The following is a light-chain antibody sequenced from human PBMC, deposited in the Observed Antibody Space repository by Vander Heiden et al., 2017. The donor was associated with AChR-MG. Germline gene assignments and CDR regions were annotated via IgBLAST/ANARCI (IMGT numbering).Light chain of an antibody. V-gene: IGKV1-39*01. CDR3: QQSDSTPLT. CDR2: DAF. J-gene: IGKJ4*01. Sequence: DIQMTQSPSSLSASVGDRVTISCRASQSISSSLNWYQQKAGKAPKLLISDAFSLQSGVPSRFSGSGSETDFTLTISTLQPEDFATYYCQQSDSTPLTFGGGTKVEIK. CDR1: QSISSS.